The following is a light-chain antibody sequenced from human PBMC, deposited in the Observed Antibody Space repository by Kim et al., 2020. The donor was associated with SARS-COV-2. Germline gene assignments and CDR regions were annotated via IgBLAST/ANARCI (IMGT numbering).Light chain of an antibody. V-gene: IGLV10-54*04. CDR3: SAWDFSLNGWV. CDR2: RNN. Sequence: QAGLTQPPSVSKGLRQTATLTCTGNNNNVGNQGAAWLQQHQGHPPKLLSYRNNNRPSGISERFSASRSGDTASLTITGLQPEDEADYYCSAWDFSLNGWVFGGGTQLTVL. CDR1: NNNVGNQG. J-gene: IGLJ3*02.